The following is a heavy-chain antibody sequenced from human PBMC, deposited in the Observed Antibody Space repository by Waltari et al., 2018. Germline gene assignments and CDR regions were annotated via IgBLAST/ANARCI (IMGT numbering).Heavy chain of an antibody. V-gene: IGHV3-9*01. J-gene: IGHJ4*02. CDR2: ISWNSGGI. D-gene: IGHD3-10*01. CDR1: GFPFYDHG. Sequence: VHLVASGGGLVQPGGSLRLPCAVSGFPFYDHGLHWVRQVPGKGLEWVSGISWNSGGIDYADSVKGRFTISRDNAKNFLYLQMNDLRAEDTALYYCAKAQSGSYFNSFDFWGQGTLVTVSS. CDR3: AKAQSGSYFNSFDF.